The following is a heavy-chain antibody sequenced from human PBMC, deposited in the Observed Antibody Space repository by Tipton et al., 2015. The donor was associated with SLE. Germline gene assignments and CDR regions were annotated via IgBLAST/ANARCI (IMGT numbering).Heavy chain of an antibody. CDR1: GFTFSSYA. J-gene: IGHJ4*02. V-gene: IGHV3-64D*06. CDR2: ISSNGGST. CDR3: VKEYVAGWYYFDY. D-gene: IGHD6-19*01. Sequence: SLRLSCAASGFTFSSYAMSWVRQAPGKGLEWVSAISSNGGSTYYADSVKGRFTISRDNSKNTLYLQMSSLRAEDTAVYYCVKEYVAGWYYFDYWGQGTLVTVSS.